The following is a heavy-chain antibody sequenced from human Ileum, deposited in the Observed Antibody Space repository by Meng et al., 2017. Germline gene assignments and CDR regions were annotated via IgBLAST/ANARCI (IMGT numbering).Heavy chain of an antibody. Sequence: QLQLQESGPGLVQPSGTLSLACAVSGDSIGNSKWWSWLRQPPGKGLEWIEEISNSGKTVYSPSLKSRVRISLDKSNNQFSLTLNSVTAADTAMYYCARERIRELGLFDSWGQGTLVTVSS. CDR2: ISNSGKT. D-gene: IGHD3-10*01. CDR1: GDSIGNSKW. CDR3: ARERIRELGLFDS. J-gene: IGHJ4*02. V-gene: IGHV4-4*02.